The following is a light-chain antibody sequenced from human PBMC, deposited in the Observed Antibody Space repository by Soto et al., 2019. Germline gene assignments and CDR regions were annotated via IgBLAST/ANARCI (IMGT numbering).Light chain of an antibody. CDR1: QGISSY. CDR3: QHRVSYST. J-gene: IGKJ5*01. CDR2: GAS. Sequence: DIQLTQSPSFLSSSVGDRVTITCRASQGISSYLGWYQQKPGKPPQLLIYGASTLQSGVPSRFSGSGSGTEFTLTISSLQPEDFAPYYRQHRVSYSTFGQGTRLEIK. V-gene: IGKV1-9*01.